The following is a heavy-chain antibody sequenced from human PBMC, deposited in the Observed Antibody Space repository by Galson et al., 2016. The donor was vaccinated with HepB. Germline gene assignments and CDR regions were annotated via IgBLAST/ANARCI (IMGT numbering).Heavy chain of an antibody. Sequence: AVKVSCKASGYTFVNYDINWVRQATGQGPEWMGWVNPNNGHTRYAQKVQGRVTMTRNTSINTAYMDLSSLRSEVTAMYDGASVKWPYWHDWGQGTLVTVSS. CDR1: GYTFVNYD. CDR3: ASVKWPYWHD. CDR2: VNPNNGHT. V-gene: IGHV1-8*01. D-gene: IGHD2-21*01. J-gene: IGHJ4*02.